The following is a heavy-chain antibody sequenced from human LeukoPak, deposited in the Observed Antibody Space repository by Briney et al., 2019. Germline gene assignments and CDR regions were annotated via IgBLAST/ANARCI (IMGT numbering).Heavy chain of an antibody. CDR1: GFTYSNYA. CDR2: LIGSSGAT. J-gene: IGHJ4*02. Sequence: GGSMRLSCAASGFTYSNYAMNWVRQAPGKGLEWVAVLIGSSGATDYADSVRGRFTISRDNSKNTLFLQMNSLRAEDTAIYYCAKGAYDYIEIAYFDYWGQGSLVTVSS. D-gene: IGHD5-12*01. CDR3: AKGAYDYIEIAYFDY. V-gene: IGHV3-23*01.